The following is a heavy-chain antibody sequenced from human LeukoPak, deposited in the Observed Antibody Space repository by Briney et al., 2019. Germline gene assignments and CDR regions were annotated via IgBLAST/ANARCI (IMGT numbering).Heavy chain of an antibody. Sequence: PGGSLRLSCAASGFTFSSYSMNWVRQAPRKGLEWVSSISSSSSYIYYADSVKGRFTISRDNAKNSLYLQMNSLRAEDTAVYYCARAGSGWYLARGCVDYWGQGTLVTVSS. J-gene: IGHJ4*02. CDR3: ARAGSGWYLARGCVDY. V-gene: IGHV3-21*01. CDR2: ISSSSSYI. CDR1: GFTFSSYS. D-gene: IGHD6-19*01.